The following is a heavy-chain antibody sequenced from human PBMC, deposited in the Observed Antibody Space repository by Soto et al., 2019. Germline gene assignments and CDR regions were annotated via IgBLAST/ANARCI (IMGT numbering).Heavy chain of an antibody. J-gene: IGHJ6*02. CDR1: GYTFTSHG. CDR2: ISTYNSRT. V-gene: IGHV1-18*04. Sequence: QDQLVQSGAEVKKPGASVKISCEASGYTFTSHGISWVRQAPGQGLEWLGWISTYNSRTHYAQKVQVRVTMTTDNSTSTAYLDLRSLTFDDTAVYYCARARYCASPSCYKHYYYGMDTWGQGTTVTVSS. D-gene: IGHD2-2*02. CDR3: ARARYCASPSCYKHYYYGMDT.